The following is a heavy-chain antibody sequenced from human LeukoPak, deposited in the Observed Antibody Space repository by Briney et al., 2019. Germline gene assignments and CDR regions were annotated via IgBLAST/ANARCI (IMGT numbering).Heavy chain of an antibody. V-gene: IGHV3-30*04. Sequence: GGSLRLSCAASGFTFSSYAMHWVRQAPGKGLEWVAVISYDGSNKYYADSVKGRFTISRDNSKNTLYLQMNSLRAEDTAVYYCARMPLAVVVSDYWGQGTLVTVSS. D-gene: IGHD2-15*01. J-gene: IGHJ4*02. CDR3: ARMPLAVVVSDY. CDR1: GFTFSSYA. CDR2: ISYDGSNK.